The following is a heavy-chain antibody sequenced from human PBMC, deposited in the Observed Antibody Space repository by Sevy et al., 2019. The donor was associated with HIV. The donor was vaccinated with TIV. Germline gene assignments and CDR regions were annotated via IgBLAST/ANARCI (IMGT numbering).Heavy chain of an antibody. Sequence: GGSLRLSCAASGFTFSSYAMHWVRQAPVKGLEWVAVVSYDGSNKDYADPVKGRFTISRDNSKNTLYLQMNSLRAEDTAVYYCARDEVYYGSGSHGGTFDYWGQGTLVTVSS. J-gene: IGHJ4*02. CDR1: GFTFSSYA. CDR3: ARDEVYYGSGSHGGTFDY. V-gene: IGHV3-30-3*01. CDR2: VSYDGSNK. D-gene: IGHD3-10*01.